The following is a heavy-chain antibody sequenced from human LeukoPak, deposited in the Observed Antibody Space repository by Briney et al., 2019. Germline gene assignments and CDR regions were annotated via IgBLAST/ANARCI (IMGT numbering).Heavy chain of an antibody. V-gene: IGHV3-33*06. CDR3: AKPLGFGELLGFDY. CDR2: IWYDGSNK. Sequence: GGSLRLSCAASGFTFTTYAMSWVRQAPGKGLEWVAVIWYDGSNKYYADSVKGRFTISRDNSKNTLYLQMNSLRAEDTAVYYCAKPLGFGELLGFDYWGQGTLVTVSS. D-gene: IGHD3-10*01. J-gene: IGHJ4*02. CDR1: GFTFTTYA.